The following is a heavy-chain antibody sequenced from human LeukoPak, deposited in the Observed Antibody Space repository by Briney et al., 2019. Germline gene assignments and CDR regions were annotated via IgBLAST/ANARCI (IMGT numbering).Heavy chain of an antibody. J-gene: IGHJ5*02. V-gene: IGHV4-39*01. CDR2: IYYSGST. D-gene: IGHD2-2*02. CDR1: GGSISSSSYY. Sequence: SETPSLTCTVSGGSISSSSYYWGWIRQPPGKGLEWIGSIYYSGSTYYNPSLKSRVTISVDTSKNQFSLKLSPVTAADTAVYYCARHSIVVVPAGIGADWFDPWGQGTLVTVSS. CDR3: ARHSIVVVPAGIGADWFDP.